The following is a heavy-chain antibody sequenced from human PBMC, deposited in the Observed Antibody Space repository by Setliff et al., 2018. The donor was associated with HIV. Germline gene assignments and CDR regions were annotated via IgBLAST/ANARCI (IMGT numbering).Heavy chain of an antibody. CDR1: GGSISSITHY. J-gene: IGHJ4*02. CDR2: VYYTGTT. Sequence: PSETLSLTCTVSGGSISSITHYWGWFRQPPGKGLECIGTVYYTGTTYYNASLESRVTIAVDTSRNQFSLKLYSVTAADTAVYSCARIFGFTTASYARGNDYWGRGTLVTVSS. D-gene: IGHD3-16*01. V-gene: IGHV4-39*01. CDR3: ARIFGFTTASYARGNDY.